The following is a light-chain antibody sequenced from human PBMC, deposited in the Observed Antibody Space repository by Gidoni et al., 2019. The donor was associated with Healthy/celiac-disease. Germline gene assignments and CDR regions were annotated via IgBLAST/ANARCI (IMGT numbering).Light chain of an antibody. V-gene: IGKV1-39*01. CDR3: QQIYSTRYT. J-gene: IGKJ2*01. Sequence: DIQMTQSPSSLSASVGDRVTITCRASQSISSYLNWYQQKPGKAPKLLIYAASSLQSGVPSRFSGSGSGTDFTLTISSLQPEDFATYYCQQIYSTRYTFGQGTKLEIK. CDR1: QSISSY. CDR2: AAS.